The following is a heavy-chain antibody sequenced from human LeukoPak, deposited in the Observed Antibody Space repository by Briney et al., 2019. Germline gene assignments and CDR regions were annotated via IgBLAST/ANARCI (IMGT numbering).Heavy chain of an antibody. J-gene: IGHJ4*02. CDR1: GYTFTTYA. Sequence: ASVKVSCKASGYTFTTYAMNWVRQAPGQGLEWMGWINTNTGNPTYAQGFTGRFVFSLDTSGSTAYLQISSLKAEDTAVYYCARGGIGDPLRGHYWGQGTLVTVSS. V-gene: IGHV7-4-1*02. CDR3: ARGGIGDPLRGHY. CDR2: INTNTGNP. D-gene: IGHD3-16*01.